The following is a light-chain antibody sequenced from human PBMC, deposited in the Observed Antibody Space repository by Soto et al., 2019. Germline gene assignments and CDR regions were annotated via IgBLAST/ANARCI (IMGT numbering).Light chain of an antibody. CDR3: QQYGSSPPLT. Sequence: EIVLTQSPGTLSLSPGDRGTLSCMAIQSVSSSYLAWYQQKPGQAPRLLIYGASNRATGIPDRFSGSGSGTDFTLTISRLEPEDFAVYYCQQYGSSPPLTFGGGTKVDI. J-gene: IGKJ4*01. V-gene: IGKV3-20*01. CDR1: QSVSSSY. CDR2: GAS.